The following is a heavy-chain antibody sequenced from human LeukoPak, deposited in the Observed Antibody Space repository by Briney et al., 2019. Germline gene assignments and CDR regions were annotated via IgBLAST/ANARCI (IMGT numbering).Heavy chain of an antibody. CDR3: AKAFSARYSGSYYYYYMDV. D-gene: IGHD5-12*01. CDR1: GFTFSSYG. Sequence: GGSLRLSCAASGFTFSSYGMHWVRQAPGKGLEWVAVIWYDGSNKYYADSVKGRFTISRDNSKNTLYLQMNSLRAEDKAVYYCAKAFSARYSGSYYYYYMDVWGKGTTVTVSS. J-gene: IGHJ6*03. CDR2: IWYDGSNK. V-gene: IGHV3-33*06.